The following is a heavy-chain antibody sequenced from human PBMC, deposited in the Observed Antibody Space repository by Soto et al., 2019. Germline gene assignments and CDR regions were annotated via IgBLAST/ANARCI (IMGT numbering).Heavy chain of an antibody. CDR2: INSDGSST. Sequence: GGSLRLSCAASGFTFSSYWMHWVRQAPGKGLVWVSRINSDGSSTSYAGPVKGPFTISRDNAKNTLYLQMNSLTAEETCVYYCARVYYYDSSGYYSAIDYWGQGTLVTVSS. V-gene: IGHV3-74*01. CDR3: ARVYYYDSSGYYSAIDY. D-gene: IGHD3-22*01. CDR1: GFTFSSYW. J-gene: IGHJ4*02.